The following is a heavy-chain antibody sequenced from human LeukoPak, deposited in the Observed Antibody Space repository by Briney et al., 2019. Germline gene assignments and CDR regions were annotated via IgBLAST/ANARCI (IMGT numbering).Heavy chain of an antibody. CDR1: GFTFSSYA. Sequence: GGSLRLSCAASGFTFSSYAMSWVRQAPGKGLEWVSAISRIGDSTYYADSVKGRFTISRDNSKNTLSLQMNSLRAEDTAVYYCARASFGVIVGPDYWGQGTLVTVSS. D-gene: IGHD3-3*01. V-gene: IGHV3-23*01. J-gene: IGHJ4*02. CDR3: ARASFGVIVGPDY. CDR2: ISRIGDST.